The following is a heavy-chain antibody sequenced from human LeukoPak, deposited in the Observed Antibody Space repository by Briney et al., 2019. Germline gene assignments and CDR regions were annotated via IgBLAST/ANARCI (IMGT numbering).Heavy chain of an antibody. CDR3: ARAPLYCSGGSCHTAFDI. J-gene: IGHJ3*02. D-gene: IGHD2-15*01. CDR2: ISSRSSTI. CDR1: GFIFSSYS. V-gene: IGHV3-48*02. Sequence: QPGGSLRLSCAASGFIFSSYSMNWVRQAPGKGLEWVSYISSRSSTIYYADSVKGRFTISRDNAKNSLYLQMNSLRDEDTAVYYCARAPLYCSGGSCHTAFDIWGQGTMVTVSS.